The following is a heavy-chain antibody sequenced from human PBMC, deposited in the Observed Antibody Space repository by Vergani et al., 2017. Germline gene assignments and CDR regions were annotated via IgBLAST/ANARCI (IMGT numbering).Heavy chain of an antibody. CDR1: GFTFSSYS. J-gene: IGHJ4*02. CDR2: ISSSSSTI. D-gene: IGHD6-13*01. CDR3: ARERSARSLAAADLFDY. V-gene: IGHV3-48*02. Sequence: EVQLVESGGGLVQPGGSLRLSCAASGFTFSSYSMNWVRQAPGKGLEWVSYISSSSSTIYYADSVKGRFTISRDNAKNSLYLQMNSLRDEDTAVYYCARERSARSLAAADLFDYWGQGTLVTVSS.